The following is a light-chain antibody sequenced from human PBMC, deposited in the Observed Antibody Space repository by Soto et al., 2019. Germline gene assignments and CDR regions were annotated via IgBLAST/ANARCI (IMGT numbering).Light chain of an antibody. J-gene: IGLJ1*01. CDR1: TSNIGTNT. CDR2: TND. Sequence: QSVLTQPPSASGTPGQRVTISCSGSTSNIGTNTVNWFQHLPGSAPKLVIYTNDQRPSGVPDRFSGSKSGNTASLTVSGLQAEDEADYYCSSYAGRTLYVFGTGTKLTVL. V-gene: IGLV1-44*01. CDR3: SSYAGRTLYV.